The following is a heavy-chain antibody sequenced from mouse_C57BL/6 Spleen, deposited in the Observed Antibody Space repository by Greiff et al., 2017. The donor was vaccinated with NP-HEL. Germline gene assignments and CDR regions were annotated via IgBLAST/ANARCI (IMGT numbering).Heavy chain of an antibody. V-gene: IGHV1-69*01. CDR3: ARTAQAGYYAMDY. J-gene: IGHJ4*01. CDR1: GYTFTSYW. CDR2: IDPSDSYT. D-gene: IGHD3-2*02. Sequence: QVQLQQPGAELVMPGASVKLSCKASGYTFTSYWMHWVKQRPGQGLEWIGEIDPSDSYTNYNQKFKGKSTLTVDKSSSTAYMQLSSLTSEDSAVYYCARTAQAGYYAMDYWGQGTSVTVSS.